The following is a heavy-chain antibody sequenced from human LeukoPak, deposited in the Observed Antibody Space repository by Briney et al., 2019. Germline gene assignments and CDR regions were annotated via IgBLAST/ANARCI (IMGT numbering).Heavy chain of an antibody. CDR1: GGSISSRNYY. Sequence: SETLSLTCTVSGGSISSRNYYWGWIRQTPGKGLEWIGSIYYSGSTNYNPSLKSRVTISVDTSKNQFSLKLSSVTAADTAVYYCARGPVLVTSGYFDYWGQGTLVTVSS. J-gene: IGHJ4*02. D-gene: IGHD1-26*01. CDR2: IYYSGST. CDR3: ARGPVLVTSGYFDY. V-gene: IGHV4-39*07.